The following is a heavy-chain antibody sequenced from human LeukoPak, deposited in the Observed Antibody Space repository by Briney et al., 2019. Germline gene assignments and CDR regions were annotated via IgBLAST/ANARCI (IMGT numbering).Heavy chain of an antibody. D-gene: IGHD6-19*01. V-gene: IGHV1-18*01. CDR1: GYNFRNHV. Sequence: ASVKVSCKTSGYNFRNHVISWVRQAPGQGLEWMGWISGYNGNTNYAEKFQGRVTMTTDTSTSTAYMELRSLRSDDTAVYYCARDSDSSGDIPKWYFDLWGRGTLITVSS. J-gene: IGHJ2*01. CDR2: ISGYNGNT. CDR3: ARDSDSSGDIPKWYFDL.